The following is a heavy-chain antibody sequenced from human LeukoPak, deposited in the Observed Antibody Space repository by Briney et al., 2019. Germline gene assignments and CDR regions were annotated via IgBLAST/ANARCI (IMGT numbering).Heavy chain of an antibody. V-gene: IGHV1-69*05. D-gene: IGHD5-24*01. Sequence: SVKVSCKASGGTFSSYAISWVRQAPGQGLEWMGRIIPIFGTANYAQKFQGRVTITTDESTSTAYLELSSLRSEDTAVYYCARWGKMATTEVHERWGQGTLVTVSS. CDR1: GGTFSSYA. J-gene: IGHJ4*02. CDR2: IIPIFGTA. CDR3: ARWGKMATTEVHER.